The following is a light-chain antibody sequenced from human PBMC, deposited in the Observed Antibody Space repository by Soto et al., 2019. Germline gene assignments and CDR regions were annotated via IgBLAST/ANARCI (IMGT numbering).Light chain of an antibody. Sequence: DIVMTQTRLSSPVTLGQPASISCRSSQSLLHSDGTTYLSWLQQRPGQPPRLLIYKVSNRLSGVPDRFSGSGAGTDFTLKISRVEADDVGVYYCMQATQYPPYTFGQGTKLEI. CDR2: KVS. CDR1: QSLLHSDGTTY. V-gene: IGKV2-24*01. CDR3: MQATQYPPYT. J-gene: IGKJ2*01.